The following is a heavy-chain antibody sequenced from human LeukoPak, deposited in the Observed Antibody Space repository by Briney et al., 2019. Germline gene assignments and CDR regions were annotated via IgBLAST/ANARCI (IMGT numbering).Heavy chain of an antibody. CDR1: EFTFGNYW. CDR3: AKARRTIFGVVSFDY. D-gene: IGHD3-3*01. Sequence: GGSLRLSCAASEFTFGNYWMTWVRQAPGKGLEWVANIKPDGGAQYYADSVRGRFTISRDSAKNSVFLQMNSLRAEDTAVYYCAKARRTIFGVVSFDYWGQGTLVTVSS. V-gene: IGHV3-7*03. J-gene: IGHJ4*02. CDR2: IKPDGGAQ.